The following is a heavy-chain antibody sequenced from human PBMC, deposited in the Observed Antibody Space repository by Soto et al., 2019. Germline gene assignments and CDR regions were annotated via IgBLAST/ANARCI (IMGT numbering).Heavy chain of an antibody. V-gene: IGHV1-3*01. Sequence: QVQLVQSGAEVKKPGASVKVSCKASGYTFTSYAMHWVRQAPGQRLEWMGWINAGNGNTKYSQKFQGRVTITRDTSASTAYMELSSLRSEDTAVYYCARGRLLPSYYYYGMDVWGQGTTVTVSS. CDR2: INAGNGNT. CDR1: GYTFTSYA. CDR3: ARGRLLPSYYYYGMDV. D-gene: IGHD3-22*01. J-gene: IGHJ6*02.